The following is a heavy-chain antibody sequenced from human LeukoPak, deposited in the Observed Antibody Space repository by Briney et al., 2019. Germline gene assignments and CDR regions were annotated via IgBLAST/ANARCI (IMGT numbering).Heavy chain of an antibody. V-gene: IGHV4-39*07. CDR3: ARLRYNWNVCVFDI. D-gene: IGHD1-1*01. Sequence: SETLSLTCIVSGVSISSSYYYWSWIRQPPGKGLEWIGEINHSGSTNYNPSLKSRVTISLDTSKNQFSLKLSSVTAADAAVYYCARLRYNWNVCVFDIWGQGTMVTISS. CDR1: GVSISSSYYY. CDR2: INHSGST. J-gene: IGHJ3*02.